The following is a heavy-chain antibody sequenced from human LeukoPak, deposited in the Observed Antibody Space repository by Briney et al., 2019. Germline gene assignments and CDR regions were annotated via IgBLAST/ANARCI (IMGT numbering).Heavy chain of an antibody. V-gene: IGHV4-59*01. CDR3: ARGYDFWSGYYTLYMDV. D-gene: IGHD3-3*01. J-gene: IGHJ6*03. CDR2: IYYSGST. CDR1: GGSISSYY. Sequence: PSETLSLTCTVSGGSISSYYWSWIRQPPGKGPEWIGYIYYSGSTNYNPSLKSRVTISVDTSKNQFSLKLSSVTAADTAVYYCARGYDFWSGYYTLYMDVWGKGTTVTVSS.